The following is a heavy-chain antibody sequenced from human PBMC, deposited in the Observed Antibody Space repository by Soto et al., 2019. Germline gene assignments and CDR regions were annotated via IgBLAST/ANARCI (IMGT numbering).Heavy chain of an antibody. V-gene: IGHV1-69*01. CDR3: ARDRLPYGGNYFFFSR. Sequence: QVQLVQSGAEVKKPGSSVKVSCKASGGTFSSYAISWVRQAPGQGLEWMGGIIPIFGTANYAQKFQGRVTITADESTSTAYMELSSLRSEDTAVYYCARDRLPYGGNYFFFSRWGQGTLVTVSS. D-gene: IGHD4-17*01. J-gene: IGHJ4*02. CDR2: IIPIFGTA. CDR1: GGTFSSYA.